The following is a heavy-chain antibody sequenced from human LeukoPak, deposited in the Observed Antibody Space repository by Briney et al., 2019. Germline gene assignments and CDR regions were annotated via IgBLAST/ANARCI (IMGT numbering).Heavy chain of an antibody. D-gene: IGHD3-22*01. CDR2: INSDGINT. CDR3: ARDLGQYYDTSDNWFDP. J-gene: IGHJ5*02. V-gene: IGHV3-74*01. Sequence: GGSLRLSCAASGFTFSSYGMSWVRQAPGKGLVWVSRINSDGINTSYADSVKGRFTISRDNAKNTLNLQMNSLRAEDTAVYYCARDLGQYYDTSDNWFDPWGQGTLVTVSS. CDR1: GFTFSSYG.